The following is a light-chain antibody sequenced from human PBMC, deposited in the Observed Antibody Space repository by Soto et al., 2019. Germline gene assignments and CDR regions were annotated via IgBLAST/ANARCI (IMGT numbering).Light chain of an antibody. J-gene: IGKJ2*01. CDR1: QIVSSRY. CDR2: GAS. V-gene: IGKV3-20*01. CDR3: QHYDDSRYT. Sequence: EIVLTQSPGTLSLSPGERATLSCSASQIVSSRYLTWYQQTPGQAPRLLIYGASTRATGIPDRLSGRESGTDFTLAISRLEPEDFAVYSCQHYDDSRYTFGQGTKLEIK.